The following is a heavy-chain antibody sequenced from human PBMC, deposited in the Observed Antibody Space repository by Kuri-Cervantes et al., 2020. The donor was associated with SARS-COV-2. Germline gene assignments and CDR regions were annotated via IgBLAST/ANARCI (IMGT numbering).Heavy chain of an antibody. CDR3: ARESALLSLDY. Sequence: GGSLRLSCAASGFTFSSYSMNWVRQAPGKGLEWVSSISSSSSYIYYAVSVKGRFTISRDNAKNSLYLQMNSLRAEDTAVYYCARESALLSLDYWGQGTLVTVSS. D-gene: IGHD2-8*01. CDR1: GFTFSSYS. CDR2: ISSSSSYI. J-gene: IGHJ4*02. V-gene: IGHV3-21*01.